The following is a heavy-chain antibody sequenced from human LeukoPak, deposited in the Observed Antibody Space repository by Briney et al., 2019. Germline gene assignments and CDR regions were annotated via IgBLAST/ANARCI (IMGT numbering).Heavy chain of an antibody. V-gene: IGHV1-8*01. J-gene: IGHJ6*03. CDR3: ARVRDGTQDYDFWSGYYLYYYYYYYMDV. CDR1: GYTFTSYE. CDR2: MNPNSCNT. D-gene: IGHD3-3*01. Sequence: ASVTVSCKASGYTFTSYEINWVRQATGQGLEWMGWMNPNSCNTGYAQKFQGRVTMTRNTSISTAYMELSSLRSEDTAVYYCARVRDGTQDYDFWSGYYLYYYYYYYMDVWGKGTTVTVSS.